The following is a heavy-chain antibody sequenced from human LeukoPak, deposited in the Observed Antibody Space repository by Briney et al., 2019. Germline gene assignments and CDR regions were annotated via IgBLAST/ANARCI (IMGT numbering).Heavy chain of an antibody. CDR3: ARDGGYRAIDY. Sequence: GESLRLSCAASGFTFSSYSMNWIRQAPGKGLEWVSAISSSSSYIYYADSVKGRFTISRDNAKNSLYLQMNSLRAEDTAVYYCARDGGYRAIDYWGQGTLVTVSS. V-gene: IGHV3-21*01. D-gene: IGHD5-12*01. J-gene: IGHJ4*02. CDR1: GFTFSSYS. CDR2: ISSSSSYI.